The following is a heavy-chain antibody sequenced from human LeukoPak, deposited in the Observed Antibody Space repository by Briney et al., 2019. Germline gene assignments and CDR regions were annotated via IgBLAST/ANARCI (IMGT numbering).Heavy chain of an antibody. V-gene: IGHV4-61*01. J-gene: IGHJ4*02. CDR2: IHNTGST. D-gene: IGHD3-10*01. CDR1: GDSVSSGSYY. CDR3: ATRHHSRTYMVPLDS. Sequence: SETLSLTCTVSGDSVSSGSYYWSWIRQPPGKGLEWIGYIHNTGSTNYNPSLKSRVTISVDTSKNQFSLNLISVTAADTAIYFCATRHHSRTYMVPLDSWGQGTLVTVSS.